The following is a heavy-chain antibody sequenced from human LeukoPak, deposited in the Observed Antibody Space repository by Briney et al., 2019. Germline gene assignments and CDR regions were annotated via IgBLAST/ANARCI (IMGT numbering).Heavy chain of an antibody. CDR3: ASTTVTTWDYYYYYMDV. V-gene: IGHV4-4*08. Sequence: SETLSLTCTVSGGSISSYYWSWIRQPPGKGLEWIGYIYTSGSTNYNPSLKSRVTISVDTSKNQFSLKLSSVTAADTAVYYCASTTVTTWDYYYYYMDVWGKGTTVTISS. D-gene: IGHD4-17*01. J-gene: IGHJ6*03. CDR1: GGSISSYY. CDR2: IYTSGST.